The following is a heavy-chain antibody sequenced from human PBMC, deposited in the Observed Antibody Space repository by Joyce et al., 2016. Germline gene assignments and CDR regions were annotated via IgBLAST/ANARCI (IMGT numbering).Heavy chain of an antibody. CDR3: ARALLPRYALRTLGD. Sequence: EVQLVESGGGLVQPGGSLRLSCAASGFTFSSYSMNWVHQAPGKGLEWLSYISSSSTIYYADSVKGRFNISRDNAKNSLYLQMNSLRAEDTAVYYCARALLPRYALRTLGDWGQGTLVTVSS. CDR2: ISSSSTI. D-gene: IGHD3-16*01. CDR1: GFTFSSYS. V-gene: IGHV3-48*01. J-gene: IGHJ4*02.